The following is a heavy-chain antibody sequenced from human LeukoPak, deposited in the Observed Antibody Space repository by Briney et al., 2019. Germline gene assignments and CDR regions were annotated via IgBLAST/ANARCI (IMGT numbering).Heavy chain of an antibody. CDR1: GGSISSSSYY. J-gene: IGHJ4*02. D-gene: IGHD4-17*01. V-gene: IGHV4-39*01. CDR3: ARLGYDYGDYVWRN. CDR2: IYYSGST. Sequence: PSETLSLTCTVSGGSISSSSYYWGWIRQPPGKGLEWIGSIYYSGSTYYNPSLKSRVTISVDTSKNQVSLKPSSVTAADTAVYYCARLGYDYGDYVWRNWGQGTLVTVS.